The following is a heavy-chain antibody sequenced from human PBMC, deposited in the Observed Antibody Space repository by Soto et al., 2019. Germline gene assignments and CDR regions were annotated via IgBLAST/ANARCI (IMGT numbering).Heavy chain of an antibody. CDR1: GGSFTSNNW. V-gene: IGHV4-4*02. J-gene: IGHJ4*02. Sequence: PSETLSLTCAVSGGSFTSNNWWTWVRQPPGQGLEWIGEIYRTGSTNYNPSLKSRVTISLDKSENQFSLKVTSLTAADTAVYYCASRDPGTSIDYWGQGTLVTVSS. CDR2: IYRTGST. D-gene: IGHD1-7*01. CDR3: ASRDPGTSIDY.